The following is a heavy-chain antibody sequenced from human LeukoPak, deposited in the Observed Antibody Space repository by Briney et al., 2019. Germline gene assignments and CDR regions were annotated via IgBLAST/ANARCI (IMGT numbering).Heavy chain of an antibody. V-gene: IGHV1-69*06. D-gene: IGHD3-16*01. CDR3: ARGDSLETLGAFDI. CDR1: GGTFSSYA. J-gene: IGHJ3*02. CDR2: IIPIFGTA. Sequence: RASVKVSCKASGGTFSSYAISWVRQAPGQGLEWMGGIIPIFGTANYAQKFQGRVTITADKSTSTAYMELSGLRSEDTAVYYFARGDSLETLGAFDIWGQGTMVTVSS.